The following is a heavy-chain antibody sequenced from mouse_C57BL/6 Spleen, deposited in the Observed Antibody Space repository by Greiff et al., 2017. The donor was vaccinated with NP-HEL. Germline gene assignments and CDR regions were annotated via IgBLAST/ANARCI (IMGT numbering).Heavy chain of an antibody. CDR2: ISSGSSTI. Sequence: EVQLVESGGGLVKPGGSLKLSCAASGFTFSDYGMHWVRQAPEKGLEWVAYISSGSSTIYYADTVKGRFTISRDNAKNTLFLQMTSLRSEETAMYYCARRDGDYAMDYWGQGTSVTVSS. D-gene: IGHD1-1*02. V-gene: IGHV5-17*01. CDR3: ARRDGDYAMDY. J-gene: IGHJ4*01. CDR1: GFTFSDYG.